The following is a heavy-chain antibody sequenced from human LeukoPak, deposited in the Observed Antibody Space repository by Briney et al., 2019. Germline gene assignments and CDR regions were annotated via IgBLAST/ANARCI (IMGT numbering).Heavy chain of an antibody. CDR1: GGSTIGYY. V-gene: IGHV4-4*07. Sequence: SETLSLTCIVSGGSTIGYYWSWIRQPAGKGLEWIGRIYTSGSPNYTPSLKSRVTISVDKSKNQLSLQLSSVTAADTAVYYCAREKADVFDCWGHGAWSPSPQ. CDR3: AREKADVFDC. J-gene: IGHJ4*01. D-gene: IGHD6-19*01. CDR2: IYTSGSP.